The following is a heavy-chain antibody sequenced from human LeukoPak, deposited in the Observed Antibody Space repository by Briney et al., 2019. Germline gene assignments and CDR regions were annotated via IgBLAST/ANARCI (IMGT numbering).Heavy chain of an antibody. Sequence: ASVKVSCKASGYTFTTYDINWVRQAAGQGLEWMGWMNPNSGNTGYAQKFQGRVTMTRNTSISTAFMELSGLRSEDTAVYFCARRNTAMVAGLDYWGQGSLVTVSS. CDR2: MNPNSGNT. J-gene: IGHJ4*02. CDR1: GYTFTTYD. CDR3: ARRNTAMVAGLDY. D-gene: IGHD5-18*01. V-gene: IGHV1-8*01.